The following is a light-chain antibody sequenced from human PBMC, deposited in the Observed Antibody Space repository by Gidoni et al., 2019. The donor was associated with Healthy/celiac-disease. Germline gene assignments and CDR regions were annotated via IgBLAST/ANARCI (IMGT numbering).Light chain of an antibody. V-gene: IGKV3-15*01. CDR3: QQYNNWPYT. CDR2: GAS. Sequence: EIVMTQSPATLSVSPGERATLSCRASQSVSNNLAWYQQKPGQAPRLLIYGASTRATGIPARFSGSGSGTEFTLTISSLQSEDFAVYYCQQYNNWPYTFXQXTKLEIK. CDR1: QSVSNN. J-gene: IGKJ2*01.